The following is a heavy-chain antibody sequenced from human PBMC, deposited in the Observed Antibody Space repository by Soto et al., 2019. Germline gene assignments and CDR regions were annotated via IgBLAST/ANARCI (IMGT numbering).Heavy chain of an antibody. D-gene: IGHD3-3*01. CDR1: GGSISSGGYY. CDR2: IYYSGST. CDR3: ARDLLFGVVPGMDV. Sequence: SETLSLTCTVSGGSISSGGYYWSWIRQHPGKGPEWIGYIYYSGSTYYNPSLKSRVTISVDTSKNQFSLKLSSVTAADTAVYYCARDLLFGVVPGMDVWGQGTTVTVSS. J-gene: IGHJ6*02. V-gene: IGHV4-31*03.